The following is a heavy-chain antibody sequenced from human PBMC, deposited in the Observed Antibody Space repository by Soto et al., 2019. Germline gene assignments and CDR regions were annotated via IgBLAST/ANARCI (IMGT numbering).Heavy chain of an antibody. CDR2: ISGSGGST. D-gene: IGHD2-15*01. Sequence: GGSLRLSCAASGFTFSSYAMSWVRQAPGKGLEWVSAISGSGGSTYYADSVKGRFTISRDNSKNTLYLQMNSLRAEDTAVYYCAKGFAYCSGGSCYSGYYYYGMDVWGQGTTVTVSS. J-gene: IGHJ6*02. CDR3: AKGFAYCSGGSCYSGYYYYGMDV. V-gene: IGHV3-23*01. CDR1: GFTFSSYA.